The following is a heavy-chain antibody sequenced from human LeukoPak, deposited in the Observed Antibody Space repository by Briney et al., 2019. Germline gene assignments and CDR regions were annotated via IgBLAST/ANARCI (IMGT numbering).Heavy chain of an antibody. D-gene: IGHD6-13*01. CDR2: IYPGDSDY. V-gene: IGHV5-51*01. Sequence: GESLKISCKGSGYSFSNYWIGWVRQTPGRGLEWMGIIYPGDSDYKYSPSFQGQVTISADKSITSAYLQWSSLKASDTAMYYCARMGGSSSWTHFDFWGQGTLVTVSS. CDR1: GYSFSNYW. CDR3: ARMGGSSSWTHFDF. J-gene: IGHJ4*02.